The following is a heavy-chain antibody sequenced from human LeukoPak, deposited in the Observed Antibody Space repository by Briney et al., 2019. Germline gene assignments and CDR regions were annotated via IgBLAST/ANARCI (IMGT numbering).Heavy chain of an antibody. CDR1: GFTASSSF. CDR2: IYSGGST. D-gene: IGHD4-11*01. V-gene: IGHV3-53*01. Sequence: GGSLRLSCAASGFTASSSFMSWVRQAPGKGLEWVSVIYSGGSTYYADSMKGRFTISRDNSKNTLYLQMNSLRADDTAVYYCVRDGVDYSFEYWGQGTLVTVSS. J-gene: IGHJ4*02. CDR3: VRDGVDYSFEY.